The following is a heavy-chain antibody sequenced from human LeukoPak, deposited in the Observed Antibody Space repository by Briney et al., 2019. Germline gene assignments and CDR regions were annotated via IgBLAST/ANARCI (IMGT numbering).Heavy chain of an antibody. CDR2: INHSGST. D-gene: IGHD6-13*01. CDR1: GGSFSGYY. CDR3: ARGRQQLGT. J-gene: IGHJ4*02. V-gene: IGHV4-34*01. Sequence: SETLSLTCAVYGGSFSGYYWSWIRQPPGKGLEWIGEINHSGSTNYNPSLKSRVTISVDTSKNQFSLKLSSVTAADTAVYYCARGRQQLGTWGQGTLVTVSS.